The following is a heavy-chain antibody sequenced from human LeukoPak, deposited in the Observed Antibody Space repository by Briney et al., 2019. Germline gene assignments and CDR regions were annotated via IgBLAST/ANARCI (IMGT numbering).Heavy chain of an antibody. V-gene: IGHV4-31*03. CDR3: ARVLTDILTGYYPDAFDI. D-gene: IGHD3-9*01. CDR1: GGSFSSGGYY. CDR2: IYCSGST. J-gene: IGHJ3*02. Sequence: SETLSLTCTVSGGSFSSGGYYWSWIRQHPGKGLEWIGYIYCSGSTYYNPSLKSRVTISVDTSKNQFSLKLSSVTAADTAVYYCARVLTDILTGYYPDAFDIWGQGTMVTVSS.